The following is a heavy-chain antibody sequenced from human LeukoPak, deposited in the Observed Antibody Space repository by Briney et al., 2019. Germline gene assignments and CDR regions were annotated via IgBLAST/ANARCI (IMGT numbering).Heavy chain of an antibody. D-gene: IGHD1-26*01. V-gene: IGHV3-15*01. CDR3: TTVKVGILYYYYMDV. J-gene: IGHJ6*03. Sequence: PGGSLRLSCAASGFTFSSYSMNWVRQAPGKGLEWVGRIKSKTDGGTTDYAAPVKGRFTISRDDSKNTLYLQMNSLKTEDTAVYYCTTVKVGILYYYYMDVWGKGTTVTVSS. CDR2: IKSKTDGGTT. CDR1: GFTFSSYS.